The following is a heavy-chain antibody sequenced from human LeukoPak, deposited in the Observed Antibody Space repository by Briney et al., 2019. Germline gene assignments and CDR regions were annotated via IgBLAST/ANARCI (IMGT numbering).Heavy chain of an antibody. D-gene: IGHD5-12*01. V-gene: IGHV3-43*01. CDR1: GFTFDDYT. Sequence: PGGSLRLSCAASGFTFDDYTMHWVRQAPGKGLEWVSLISWDGGSTYYADSVKGRFTISRDNSKNSLYLQMNSLRTEDTALYYCAKDLNRYGGYWTRGEYDYWGQGTLVTVSS. CDR3: AKDLNRYGGYWTRGEYDY. J-gene: IGHJ4*02. CDR2: ISWDGGST.